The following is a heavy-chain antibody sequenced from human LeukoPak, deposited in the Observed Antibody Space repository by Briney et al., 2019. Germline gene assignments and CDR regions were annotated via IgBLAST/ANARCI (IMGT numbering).Heavy chain of an antibody. CDR1: GGSISSYY. J-gene: IGHJ4*02. V-gene: IGHV4-59*01. Sequence: KPSETLSLTCTVSGGSISSYYWSWIRQPPGKGLEWIGYTYYSGSTNYNPSLKSRVTISVDTSKNQFSLKLSSVTAADTAVYYCARGLNGDYDYWGQGTLVTVSS. D-gene: IGHD4-17*01. CDR2: TYYSGST. CDR3: ARGLNGDYDY.